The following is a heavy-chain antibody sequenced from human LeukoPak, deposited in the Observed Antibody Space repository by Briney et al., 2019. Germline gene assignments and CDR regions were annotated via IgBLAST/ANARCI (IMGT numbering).Heavy chain of an antibody. V-gene: IGHV4-34*01. CDR1: GGSFSGYY. CDR3: ARGSDDTAMVFPPGFDY. CDR2: INHSGST. Sequence: PSETLSLTCAVYGGSFSGYYWSWIRQPPGKGLEWIGEINHSGSTNYNPSLKSRVTISVDTSKNQFSLKLSSVTAADTAVYYCARGSDDTAMVFPPGFDYWGQGTLVTVSS. D-gene: IGHD5-18*01. J-gene: IGHJ4*02.